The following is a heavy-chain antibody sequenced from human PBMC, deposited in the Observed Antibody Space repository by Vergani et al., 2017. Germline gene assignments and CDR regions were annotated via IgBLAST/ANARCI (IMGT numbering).Heavy chain of an antibody. D-gene: IGHD6-13*01. Sequence: QVQLQESGPGLVKPSETLSLTCTVSGGSVSSGSYYWSWIRQPAGKGLEWIGYIYYSGSTNYNPSLKSRVTISVDTSKNQFSLKLSSVTAADTAVYYCAGRKAAASWDYYYYGMDVWGQGTTVTVSS. CDR3: AGRKAAASWDYYYYGMDV. J-gene: IGHJ6*02. V-gene: IGHV4-61*10. CDR2: IYYSGST. CDR1: GGSVSSGSYY.